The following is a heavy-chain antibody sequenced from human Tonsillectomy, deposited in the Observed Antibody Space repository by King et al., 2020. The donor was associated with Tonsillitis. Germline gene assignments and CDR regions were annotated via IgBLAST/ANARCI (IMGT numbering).Heavy chain of an antibody. CDR2: ISFDGSYT. CDR3: ARDVVAVGFDV. CDR1: GFTFNSYL. V-gene: IGHV3-30-3*01. J-gene: IGHJ6*02. D-gene: IGHD6-19*01. Sequence: VQLVESGGGVVQPGRSLRLSCAASGFTFNSYLMHWVRQAPGKGLEWVAVISFDGSYTYYVDSVKGRFTISRDNSKNSLYLQMNSLRPEDTAVYYCARDVVAVGFDVWGQGTTVTVSS.